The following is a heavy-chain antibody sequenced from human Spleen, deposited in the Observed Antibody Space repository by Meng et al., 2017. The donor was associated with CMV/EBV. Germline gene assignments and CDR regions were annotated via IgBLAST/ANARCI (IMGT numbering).Heavy chain of an antibody. CDR1: GFTFSSYA. CDR3: TRGRATGLHNPFDY. V-gene: IGHV3-30-3*01. J-gene: IGHJ4*02. Sequence: GGSLRLSCAASGFTFSSYAMHWVRQAPGKGLEWVAVISYDGSNKYYADSVKGRFTISRDNPKNTLYLQMNSLRAEDTAVYYCTRGRATGLHNPFDYWGQGTLVTVSS. D-gene: IGHD1-26*01. CDR2: ISYDGSNK.